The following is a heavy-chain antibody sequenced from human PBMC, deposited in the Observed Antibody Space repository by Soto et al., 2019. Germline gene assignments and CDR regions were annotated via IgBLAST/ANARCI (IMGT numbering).Heavy chain of an antibody. CDR3: ARDRVTAWDRADFDY. CDR2: IKQDGSEK. J-gene: IGHJ4*02. CDR1: GFTFSSYW. V-gene: IGHV3-7*01. Sequence: GGSLRLSCAASGFTFSSYWMSWVRQAPGKGLEWVANIKQDGSEKYYVDSVKGRFTISRDNAKNSLYLQMNSLRAEDTAVYYCARDRVTAWDRADFDYWGQGTLVTVSS. D-gene: IGHD1-26*01.